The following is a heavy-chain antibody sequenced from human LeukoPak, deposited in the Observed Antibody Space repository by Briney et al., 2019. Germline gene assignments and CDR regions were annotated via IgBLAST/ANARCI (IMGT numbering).Heavy chain of an antibody. CDR1: RFTFSTYG. Sequence: GGSLRLSCAASRFTFSTYGMSWVRPAPGKGLEWVSAISDSGAYTYYADSVKGRFTISRDNSKNTLFLQMNSLTAEDTAIYSCARPRLEYCSGGSCFDAFDIWGQGTMVTVSS. CDR2: ISDSGAYT. J-gene: IGHJ3*02. V-gene: IGHV3-23*01. D-gene: IGHD2-15*01. CDR3: ARPRLEYCSGGSCFDAFDI.